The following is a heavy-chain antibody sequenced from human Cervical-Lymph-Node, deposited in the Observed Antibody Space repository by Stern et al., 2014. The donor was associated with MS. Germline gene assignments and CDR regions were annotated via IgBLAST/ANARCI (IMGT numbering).Heavy chain of an antibody. CDR1: GFTFSSYA. D-gene: IGHD2-15*01. CDR3: ARDGFCSGGSCYSGFDY. Sequence: DQLVESGGGLVQPGGSLRLSCAASGFTFSSYAMHWVRQAPGKGLEWVAVISYDGSNKYYADSVKGRFTISRDNSKNTLYLQMNSLRAEDTAVYYCARDGFCSGGSCYSGFDYWGQGTLVTVSS. CDR2: ISYDGSNK. V-gene: IGHV3-30*01. J-gene: IGHJ4*02.